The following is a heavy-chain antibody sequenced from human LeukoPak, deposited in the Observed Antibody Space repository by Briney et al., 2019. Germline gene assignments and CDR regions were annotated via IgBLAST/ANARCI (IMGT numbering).Heavy chain of an antibody. Sequence: SETLSLTCTVSGGSISSYYWSWIRQPPGKGLEWIGYIYYSGSTDYNPSLESRVTISIDTSKNQFSLKLNSVTAADTAVYYCARGQRGYPYWGQGTLVTVSS. V-gene: IGHV4-59*01. J-gene: IGHJ4*02. D-gene: IGHD1-1*01. CDR3: ARGQRGYPY. CDR1: GGSISSYY. CDR2: IYYSGST.